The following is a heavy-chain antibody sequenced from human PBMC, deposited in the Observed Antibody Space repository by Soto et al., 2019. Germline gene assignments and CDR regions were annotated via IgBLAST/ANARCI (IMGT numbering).Heavy chain of an antibody. V-gene: IGHV1-3*04. Sequence: ASVKVSWKTSGYTLTTYAVHWVRQAPGQRLEWMGWINTGNGNTRYSQKFQGRVTFTRDTPTSTVFLEVTNLRSEDSAVYHCATSPSAARGGLYDYWGQGALVTVSS. CDR2: INTGNGNT. CDR1: GYTLTTYA. J-gene: IGHJ4*02. CDR3: ATSPSAARGGLYDY. D-gene: IGHD6-6*01.